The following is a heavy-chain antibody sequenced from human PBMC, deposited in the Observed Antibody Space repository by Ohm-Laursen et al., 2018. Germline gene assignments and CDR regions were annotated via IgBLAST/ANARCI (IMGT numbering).Heavy chain of an antibody. D-gene: IGHD6-13*01. V-gene: IGHV3-7*01. Sequence: SLRLSCTASGFTFSSYWMGWVRQAPGKGLEWVANIKQDGSEKYYVDSVKGRFTISRDNAKNSLFLQMNSLRADDTAVYYCTRDGRGSSWSTNYFDPWGQGTLVTVSS. CDR3: TRDGRGSSWSTNYFDP. CDR1: GFTFSSYW. CDR2: IKQDGSEK. J-gene: IGHJ5*02.